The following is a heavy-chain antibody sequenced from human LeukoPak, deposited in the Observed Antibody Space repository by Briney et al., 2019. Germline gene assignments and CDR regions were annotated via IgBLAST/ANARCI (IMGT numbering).Heavy chain of an antibody. CDR3: ARDLYRIVVVPHYFDY. D-gene: IGHD3-22*01. J-gene: IGHJ4*02. Sequence: GGSLRLSCAASGFIFTSYSMHWVRQAPGKGLEWVSVISPDGSQKYYEDPVKDRFTISRDNSKNTLFLHMDSLRPDDTAVYYCARDLYRIVVVPHYFDYWGQGTLVTVSS. CDR1: GFIFTSYS. CDR2: ISPDGSQK. V-gene: IGHV3-30*04.